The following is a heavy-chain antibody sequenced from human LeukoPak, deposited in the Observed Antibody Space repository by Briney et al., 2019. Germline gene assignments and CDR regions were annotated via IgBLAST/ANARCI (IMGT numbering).Heavy chain of an antibody. D-gene: IGHD2-2*01. J-gene: IGHJ6*03. V-gene: IGHV3-23*01. Sequence: GGSLRLSCAASGFTFSSYAMSWVRLAPGKGLEWVSTISGSGGSTYYADSVKGRFTISRDNSKNTLYLQKNSLRAEDTAVYYCAKAIRTSCYGSNMDVWGKGTTVTVSS. CDR2: ISGSGGST. CDR1: GFTFSSYA. CDR3: AKAIRTSCYGSNMDV.